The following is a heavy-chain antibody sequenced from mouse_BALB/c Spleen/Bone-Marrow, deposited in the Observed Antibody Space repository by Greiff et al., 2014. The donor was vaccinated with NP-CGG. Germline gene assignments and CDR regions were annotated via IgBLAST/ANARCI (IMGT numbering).Heavy chain of an antibody. Sequence: EVQRVESGGDLVKPGGSLKLSCAASGFTFSSYGMSWVRQTPEKRLEWVATISGGGSYTYYPDSVKGRFTISRDNAKNNLYLQMSSLRSEDTALYYCARGHYRYDAYAMDYWGQGTSVTVSS. CDR3: ARGHYRYDAYAMDY. V-gene: IGHV5-9-2*01. D-gene: IGHD2-14*01. CDR2: ISGGGSYT. CDR1: GFTFSSYG. J-gene: IGHJ4*01.